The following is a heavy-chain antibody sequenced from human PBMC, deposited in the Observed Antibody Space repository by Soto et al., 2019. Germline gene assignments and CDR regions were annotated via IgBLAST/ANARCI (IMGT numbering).Heavy chain of an antibody. CDR2: VSGGSGVT. D-gene: IGHD1-1*01. J-gene: IGHJ5*02. Sequence: EMQLLESGGGLVQPGGSLRLSCVVSGFSFSTYGVTWVRQAPGKGLEWVCGVSGGSGVTHYTDSVKGRFTVSGDDSKNTVYLQMHSLRGEDTAVYYCTRWNGYGDLWGQGTLVTVSS. CDR1: GFSFSTYG. V-gene: IGHV3-23*01. CDR3: TRWNGYGDL.